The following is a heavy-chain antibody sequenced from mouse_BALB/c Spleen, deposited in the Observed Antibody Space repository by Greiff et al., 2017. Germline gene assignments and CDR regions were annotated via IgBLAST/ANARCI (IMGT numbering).Heavy chain of an antibody. V-gene: IGHV1-7*01. CDR1: GYTFTSYW. J-gene: IGHJ3*01. CDR2: INPSTGYI. CDR3: ARWSFAY. Sequence: QVQLQQSGAELAKPGASVKMSCKASGYTFTSYWMHWVKQRPGQGLEWIGYINPSTGYIEYNQKFKDKATLTADKSSSTAYMQLSSLTSEDSAVYYCARWSFAYWGQGTLVTVSA.